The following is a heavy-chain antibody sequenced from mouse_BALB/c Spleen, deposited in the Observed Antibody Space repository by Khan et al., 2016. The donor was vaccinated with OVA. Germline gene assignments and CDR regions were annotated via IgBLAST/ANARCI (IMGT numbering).Heavy chain of an antibody. J-gene: IGHJ3*01. CDR2: ISTYYGDA. CDR1: GYKFTDYA. V-gene: IGHV1S137*01. D-gene: IGHD1-1*02. CDR3: TRGGKIAY. Sequence: QLQRSGAELVRPGVSVKFSCKASGYKFTDYAMHWVKQSHAQGLEWIGVISTYYGDADYSQKFKGKATMTVDRSSSTAYWELARLTSEDSARYYCTRGGKIAYWGQGTLVTVSA.